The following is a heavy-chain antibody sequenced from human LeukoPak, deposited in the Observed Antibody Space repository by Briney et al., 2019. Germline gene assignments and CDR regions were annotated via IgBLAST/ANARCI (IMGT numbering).Heavy chain of an antibody. Sequence: ASVKVSCKASGYTFTCYYIHWVRQATGQGLEWMGWSNPNSGGTNYAQKFQGRVTMTRDTSISTAYMDLSRLRSDDTAVYYCVRLDYYDSSGYGPDAFDIWGQGTMVTVSS. CDR2: SNPNSGGT. V-gene: IGHV1-2*02. D-gene: IGHD3-22*01. J-gene: IGHJ3*02. CDR3: VRLDYYDSSGYGPDAFDI. CDR1: GYTFTCYY.